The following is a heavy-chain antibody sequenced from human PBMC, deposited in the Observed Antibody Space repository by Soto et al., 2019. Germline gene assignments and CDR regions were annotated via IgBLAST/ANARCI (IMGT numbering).Heavy chain of an antibody. J-gene: IGHJ6*02. CDR1: GFTFSSYA. CDR2: ISGSGGST. D-gene: IGHD3-3*01. V-gene: IGHV3-23*01. CDR3: ARDITIFGDYGMDV. Sequence: PGGSLRLSCAASGFTFSSYAMSWVRQAPGKGLEWVSAISGSGGSTYYADSVKGRFTISRDNSKNTLYLQMNSLRAEDTAVYYCARDITIFGDYGMDVWGQGATVAVSS.